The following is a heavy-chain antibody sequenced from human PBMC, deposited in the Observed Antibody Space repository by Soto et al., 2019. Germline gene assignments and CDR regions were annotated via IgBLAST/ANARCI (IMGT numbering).Heavy chain of an antibody. CDR1: GFSLSSYA. D-gene: IGHD6-13*01. Sequence: QVQLVESGGGVVQPGRSLRLSCAASGFSLSSYALYWVRQAPGKGLEWAALISYNGIDEYYADSVKGRFTISRDSSTNTLSIQMNSLRGEDTAVYYCARAPPRGIAAPGTWGSGMDVWGQGTTVTVSS. J-gene: IGHJ6*02. CDR3: ARAPPRGIAAPGTWGSGMDV. CDR2: ISYNGIDE. V-gene: IGHV3-30-3*01.